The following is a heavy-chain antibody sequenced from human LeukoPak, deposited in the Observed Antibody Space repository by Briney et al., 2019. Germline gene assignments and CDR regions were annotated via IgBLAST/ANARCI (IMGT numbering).Heavy chain of an antibody. Sequence: SEALSLTCAVSGGSFSGYYWSWVRQTPGKGVEGMGEINHSGRTNYNPSLKSRVTISLAPSKNHVSLMLSSVTAADTAVYYCARGYCSNGVCPTTYYYYYYMDVWGKGTTVTVSS. D-gene: IGHD2-8*01. CDR2: INHSGRT. J-gene: IGHJ6*03. CDR1: GGSFSGYY. CDR3: ARGYCSNGVCPTTYYYYYYMDV. V-gene: IGHV4-34*01.